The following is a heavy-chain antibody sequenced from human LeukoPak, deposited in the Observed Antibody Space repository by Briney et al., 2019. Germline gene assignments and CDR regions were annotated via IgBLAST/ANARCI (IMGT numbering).Heavy chain of an antibody. CDR3: ARGRWLRYYYYYGMDV. V-gene: IGHV4-34*01. D-gene: IGHD5-12*01. Sequence: PSETLSPTCDVYGGSISGYYWTWIRQPPGKGLEWIGEINHSGSTNYNPSLKSRVTISVDTSKNQFSLKLSSVTAADTAVYYCARGRWLRYYYYYGMDVWGQGTTVTVSS. CDR1: GGSISGYY. CDR2: INHSGST. J-gene: IGHJ6*02.